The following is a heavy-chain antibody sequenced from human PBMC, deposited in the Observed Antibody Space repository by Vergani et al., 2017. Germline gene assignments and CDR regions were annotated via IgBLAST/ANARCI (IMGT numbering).Heavy chain of an antibody. CDR3: ATGIDLYNWFDP. D-gene: IGHD1-26*01. Sequence: QVQLQESGPGLVKPSETLSLTCTVSGGSVSSGSYYWSWIRQPPGKGLEWIGYIYYSGSTYYNPSLKSRVTISLDTSKNQFSLRLTSVTAADTAVYYCATGIDLYNWFDPWGRGTLVTVSS. CDR2: IYYSGST. CDR1: GGSVSSGSYY. V-gene: IGHV4-61*01. J-gene: IGHJ5*02.